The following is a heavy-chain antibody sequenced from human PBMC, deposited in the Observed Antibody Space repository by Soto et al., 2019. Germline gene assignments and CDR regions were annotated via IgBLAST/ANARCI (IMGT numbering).Heavy chain of an antibody. D-gene: IGHD3-3*01. CDR2: TSYDGSNK. Sequence: GGSLRLSCAASGFTFSSYGMHWVRQAPGKGLEWVAVTSYDGSNKYYADSVKGRFTIPRDNSKNTLYLQMNSLRAEDTAVYYCAKGNDFWSPGYYGMDVWGQGTTVTVSS. V-gene: IGHV3-30*18. J-gene: IGHJ6*02. CDR1: GFTFSSYG. CDR3: AKGNDFWSPGYYGMDV.